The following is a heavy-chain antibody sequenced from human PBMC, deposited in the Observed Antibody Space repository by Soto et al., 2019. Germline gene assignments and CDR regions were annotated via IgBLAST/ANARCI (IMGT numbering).Heavy chain of an antibody. CDR1: GYSFTSYW. V-gene: IGHV5-10-1*01. CDR3: ARAASSWTRGFDP. D-gene: IGHD6-13*01. Sequence: PGESLKISCEASGYSFTSYWINWVRQMPGKGLEWMGRINPSDSYTTYSPYFQGHVTISADKSISTAYLQWSSLKASDTAMYYCARAASSWTRGFDPWGQGTLVTVSS. J-gene: IGHJ5*02. CDR2: INPSDSYT.